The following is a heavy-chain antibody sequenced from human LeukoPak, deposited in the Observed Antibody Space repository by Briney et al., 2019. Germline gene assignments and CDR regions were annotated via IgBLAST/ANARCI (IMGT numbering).Heavy chain of an antibody. D-gene: IGHD6-19*01. J-gene: IGHJ6*02. CDR2: ISAYNGNT. CDR3: ARGGFGSGWASYYYYGMDV. CDR1: GYTFTSYG. Sequence: ASVKVSCKASGYTFTSYGISWVRQAPGQGLEWMGWISAYNGNTNYAQKLQGRVTMTTDTSTSTAYMELRSLRSDDTAVYYCARGGFGSGWASYYYYGMDVWGQGTTVTVPS. V-gene: IGHV1-18*01.